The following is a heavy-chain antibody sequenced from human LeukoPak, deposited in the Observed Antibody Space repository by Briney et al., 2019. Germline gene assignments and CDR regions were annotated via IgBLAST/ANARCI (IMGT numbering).Heavy chain of an antibody. D-gene: IGHD2-2*01. V-gene: IGHV3-30*02. J-gene: IGHJ3*02. CDR1: GFTFSSYG. Sequence: PGGSLRLSCAASGFTFSSYGMHWVRQAPGKGLEWVAFIRYDGSNKYYVNSVKGRFTISRDNSKNTLYLQMNSLRAEDTAVYYCAKLIVVVPAAKDAFDIWGQGTMVTVSS. CDR3: AKLIVVVPAAKDAFDI. CDR2: IRYDGSNK.